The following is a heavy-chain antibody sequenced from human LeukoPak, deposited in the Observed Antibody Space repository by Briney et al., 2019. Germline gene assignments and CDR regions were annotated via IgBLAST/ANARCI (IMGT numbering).Heavy chain of an antibody. J-gene: IGHJ4*02. V-gene: IGHV3-23*01. CDR3: AKVPYCSSTSCYGALYFDY. D-gene: IGHD2-2*01. Sequence: GGSLRLSCAASGFTFSSYAMSWVRQAPGKGLEWVSTIVGSGGSTYYADSVKGRFTISRDNSKNTLYLQMNSLRAEDTAVYYCAKVPYCSSTSCYGALYFDYWGQGTLVTVSS. CDR1: GFTFSSYA. CDR2: IVGSGGST.